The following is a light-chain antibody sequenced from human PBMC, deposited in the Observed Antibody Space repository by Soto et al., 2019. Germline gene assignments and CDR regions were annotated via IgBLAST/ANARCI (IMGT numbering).Light chain of an antibody. CDR2: GAS. J-gene: IGKJ3*01. CDR3: QQYGSSPFT. Sequence: EFVLTQSPGTLSLSPGERATLSCRASQSVNSSYLAWYQQKPGQAPRLLIYGASSRATGIPDRFSGSGSGTDFTLTISRLEPEDFAVYYCQQYGSSPFTFGPGTKVDIK. CDR1: QSVNSSY. V-gene: IGKV3-20*01.